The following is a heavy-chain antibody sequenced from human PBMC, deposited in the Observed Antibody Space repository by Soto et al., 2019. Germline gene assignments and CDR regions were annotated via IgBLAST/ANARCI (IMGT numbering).Heavy chain of an antibody. Sequence: PGGSLRLSCAASGFTFSNAWMSWVRQAPGKGLEWVGRIKSKTDGGTTDYAAPVKGRFTISRDDSKNTLYLQMNSLKTEDTAVYYCTTPVQWLVLPPGVYGMDVWGQGTTVTVSS. CDR2: IKSKTDGGTT. V-gene: IGHV3-15*01. J-gene: IGHJ6*02. CDR1: GFTFSNAW. CDR3: TTPVQWLVLPPGVYGMDV. D-gene: IGHD6-19*01.